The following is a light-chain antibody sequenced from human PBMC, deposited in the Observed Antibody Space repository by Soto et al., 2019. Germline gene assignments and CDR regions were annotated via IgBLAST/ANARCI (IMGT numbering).Light chain of an antibody. J-gene: IGLJ2*01. CDR2: DVS. CDR1: SSDVGGYNY. Sequence: QSALTQPASVSGSPGQSITISCTGTSSDVGGYNYVSWYQQHRGKAPKLMIYDVSNRPSGVSNRFSGSKSGNTASLTISGLQAEDEADYYCSSYTSSSSNVVFGGGTKLTVL. V-gene: IGLV2-14*01. CDR3: SSYTSSSSNVV.